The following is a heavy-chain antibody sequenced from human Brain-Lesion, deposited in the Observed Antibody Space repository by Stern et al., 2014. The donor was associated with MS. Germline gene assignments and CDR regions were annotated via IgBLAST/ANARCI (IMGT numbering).Heavy chain of an antibody. V-gene: IGHV4-39*01. D-gene: IGHD4-17*01. J-gene: IGHJ4*02. CDR3: ARTGDDFGDYSLSY. CDR2: IYSSGST. Sequence: QLVQSGPGLVKPSETLSLTCTVSGGSINTNNYYWGWIRQPPGKGLEWIGNIYSSGSTFYSPSLQSRVTMSVDTSKNQFSLKLTSGTAADTAVYYCARTGDDFGDYSLSYWGQGTLVTVSS. CDR1: GGSINTNNYY.